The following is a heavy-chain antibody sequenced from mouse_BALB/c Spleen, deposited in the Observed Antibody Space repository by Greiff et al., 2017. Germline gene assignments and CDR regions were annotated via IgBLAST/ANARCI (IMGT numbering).Heavy chain of an antibody. CDR2: ISSGSSTI. CDR3: ASGGALGRSFDD. CDR1: GFTFSSFG. Sequence: EVKLVESGGGLVQPGGSRKLSCAASGFTFSSFGMHWVRQAPEKGLEWVAYISSGSSTIYYADTVKGRFTISRDNPKNTLFLQMTSLRSEDTAMYDCASGGALGRSFDDWGQGTTLTVSA. J-gene: IGHJ2*01. V-gene: IGHV5-17*02. D-gene: IGHD4-1*01.